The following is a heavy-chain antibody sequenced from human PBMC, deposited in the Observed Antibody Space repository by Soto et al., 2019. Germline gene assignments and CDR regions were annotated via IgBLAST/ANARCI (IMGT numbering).Heavy chain of an antibody. Sequence: GGSLRLSCAASGFTFSSYSMNWVRQAPGKGLEWVSYISSSSSTIYYADSVKGRFTISRDNAKNSLYLQMNSLRDEDTAVYYCARDLGRGYSYGYFDYWGQGTLVTVSS. V-gene: IGHV3-48*02. CDR3: ARDLGRGYSYGYFDY. CDR1: GFTFSSYS. J-gene: IGHJ4*02. CDR2: ISSSSSTI. D-gene: IGHD5-18*01.